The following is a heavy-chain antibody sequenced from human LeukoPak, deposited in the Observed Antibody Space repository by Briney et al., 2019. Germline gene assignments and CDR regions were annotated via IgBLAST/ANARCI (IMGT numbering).Heavy chain of an antibody. D-gene: IGHD3-10*01. CDR2: IIPILNIA. CDR3: ARGRGNYYYYYMDV. J-gene: IGHJ6*03. V-gene: IGHV1-69*04. Sequence: SVKVSCKASGGTFSSYAISWVRQAPGQGLEWTGKIIPILNIANYAQKFQGRVTITADKSTSAAYMELSSLTSEDTAVYYCARGRGNYYYYYMDVWGKGTTVTVSS. CDR1: GGTFSSYA.